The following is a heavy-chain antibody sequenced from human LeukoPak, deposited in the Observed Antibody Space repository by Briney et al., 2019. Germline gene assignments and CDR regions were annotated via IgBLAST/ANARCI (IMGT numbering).Heavy chain of an antibody. CDR2: ISYDGSNK. D-gene: IGHD3-10*01. J-gene: IGHJ4*02. CDR3: ARDYGSGSYYPDY. CDR1: GFTFSSYA. V-gene: IGHV3-30-3*01. Sequence: GGSLRLSCAASGFTFSSYAMHWVRQAPGKGLEWVAFISYDGSNKYYADSVKGRFTISRDNSKNTLHLQMNSLRAEDTAVYYCARDYGSGSYYPDYWGQGTLVTVSS.